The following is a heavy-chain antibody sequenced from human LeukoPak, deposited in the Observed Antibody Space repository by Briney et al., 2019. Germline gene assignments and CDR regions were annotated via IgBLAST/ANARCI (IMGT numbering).Heavy chain of an antibody. CDR2: INPSFGST. CDR3: ARDRDTIPTTDAGGDHFHY. V-gene: IGHV1-46*01. J-gene: IGHJ4*02. CDR1: GYTFTSYY. Sequence: ASVKVSCKASGYTFTSYYIHWVRQAPGQGLEWMGIINPSFGSTTYAQKFQGRVTMTRATSISTAYMELSRLRSDDTAVYYCARDRDTIPTTDAGGDHFHYWGQGTLVTVSS. D-gene: IGHD1-1*01.